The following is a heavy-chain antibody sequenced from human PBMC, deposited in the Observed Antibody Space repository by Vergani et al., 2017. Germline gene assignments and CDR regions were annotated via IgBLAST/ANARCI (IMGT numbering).Heavy chain of an antibody. CDR1: GYSISSGYY. V-gene: IGHV4-38-2*02. Sequence: QVQLQESGPGLVKPSETLSLTCAVSGYSISSGYYWGWIRQPPGKGLEWIGSIYHSGSTYYNPSLKSRVTISLDTSKNQFSLKLSSVTAADTAVYYCARDNGAASGPEXFDPWGQGTLVTVSS. J-gene: IGHJ5*02. D-gene: IGHD2-8*01. CDR3: ARDNGAASGPEXFDP. CDR2: IYHSGST.